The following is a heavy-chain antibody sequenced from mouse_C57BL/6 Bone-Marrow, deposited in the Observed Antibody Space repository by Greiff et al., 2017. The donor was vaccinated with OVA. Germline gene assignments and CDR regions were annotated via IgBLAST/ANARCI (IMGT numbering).Heavy chain of an antibody. V-gene: IGHV2-2*01. CDR3: ARKGGNWLYYYAMDY. J-gene: IGHJ4*01. D-gene: IGHD2-1*01. Sequence: VQLKQSGPGLVQPSQCLSITCTVSGFSLTSYGVHWVRQSPGKGLEWLGVIWSGGSTDYNAAFISRLSISKDNSKSQVFFKMNSLQADDTAIYYCARKGGNWLYYYAMDYWGQGTSVTVSS. CDR2: IWSGGST. CDR1: GFSLTSYG.